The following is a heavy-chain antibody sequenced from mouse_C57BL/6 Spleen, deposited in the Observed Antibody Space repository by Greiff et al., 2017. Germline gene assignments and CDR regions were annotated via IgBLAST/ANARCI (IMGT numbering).Heavy chain of an antibody. D-gene: IGHD1-1*01. J-gene: IGHJ1*03. Sequence: VQLQQSGPVLVKPGASVKMSCKASGYTFTDYYMNWVKQSHGKSLEWIGVINPYNGGTSYNQKFKGKATLTVDKSSSTAYMELNSLTSEDSAVYYCARPHYYGSSYWYFDVWGTGTTVTVSS. CDR2: INPYNGGT. CDR3: ARPHYYGSSYWYFDV. V-gene: IGHV1-19*01. CDR1: GYTFTDYY.